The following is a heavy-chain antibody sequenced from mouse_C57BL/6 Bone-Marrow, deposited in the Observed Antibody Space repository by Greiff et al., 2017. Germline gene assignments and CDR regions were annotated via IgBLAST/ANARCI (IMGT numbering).Heavy chain of an antibody. J-gene: IGHJ2*01. Sequence: QVQLQQPGAELVMPGASVKLSCKASGYTFTSYWMHWVKQRPGQGLEWIGEIDPSDSYTNYNQKFKGKSTLTVDKSSSTAYMQLSSLTSEDSAVSYCARERGYDYDEGVDYGGQGTTITVSA. D-gene: IGHD2-4*01. CDR1: GYTFTSYW. CDR3: ARERGYDYDEGVDY. CDR2: IDPSDSYT. V-gene: IGHV1-69*01.